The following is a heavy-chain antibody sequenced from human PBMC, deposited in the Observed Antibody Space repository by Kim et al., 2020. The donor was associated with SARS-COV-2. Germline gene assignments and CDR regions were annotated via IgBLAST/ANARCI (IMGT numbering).Heavy chain of an antibody. CDR2: IWTDGSGK. Sequence: GGSLRLSCAATGFTFNTYDMHWVRQAPGKGLEWVAFIWTDGSGKFYADSVQGRFTISRDNFNNMLYLDLSSLRAEDTAVYYCARERLEANGHWPLDYWG. CDR3: ARERLEANGHWPLDY. V-gene: IGHV3-33*01. D-gene: IGHD2-8*01. CDR1: GFTFNTYD. J-gene: IGHJ4*01.